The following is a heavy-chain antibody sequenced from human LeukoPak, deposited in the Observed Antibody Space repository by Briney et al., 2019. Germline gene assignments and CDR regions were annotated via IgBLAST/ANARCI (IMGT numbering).Heavy chain of an antibody. CDR2: INPNSGGT. Sequence: GASVKVSCKASGYTFTGYYMHWVRQAPGQGLEWMGWINPNSGGTNYAQKFQGRVTMTRDASISTAYMELSRLRSDDTAVYYCARAIAVADMNWFDPWGQGTLVTVSS. CDR3: ARAIAVADMNWFDP. D-gene: IGHD6-19*01. J-gene: IGHJ5*02. CDR1: GYTFTGYY. V-gene: IGHV1-2*02.